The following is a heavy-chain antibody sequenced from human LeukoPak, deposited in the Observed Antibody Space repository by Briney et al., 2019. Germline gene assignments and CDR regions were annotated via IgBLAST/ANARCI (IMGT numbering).Heavy chain of an antibody. CDR2: INLSGST. CDR1: GGSFSGYY. J-gene: IGHJ6*02. D-gene: IGHD6-19*01. V-gene: IGHV4-34*01. CDR3: ARVREWAVAGGALIYYYYYYGMDV. Sequence: PSETLSLTCAVYGGSFSGYYWSWIRQPPGKGLEWIGEINLSGSTNYNPSLKSRVTISVDTSKNQFSLKLSSVTAADTAVYYCARVREWAVAGGALIYYYYYYGMDVWGQGTTVTVSS.